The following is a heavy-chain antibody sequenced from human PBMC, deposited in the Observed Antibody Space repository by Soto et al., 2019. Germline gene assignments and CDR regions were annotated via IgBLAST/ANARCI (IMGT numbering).Heavy chain of an antibody. CDR1: GFTFSDHY. CDR2: TRDKTNSYTT. Sequence: GGSLRLSCAASGFTFSDHYMDWVRQAPGKGLEWVGRTRDKTNSYTTEYAASVKGRFTISRDDSKSSLYLQMNSLKTEDTAVYYCARATVGTYYFDYWGQGTLVT. V-gene: IGHV3-72*01. CDR3: ARATVGTYYFDY. J-gene: IGHJ4*02. D-gene: IGHD3-16*01.